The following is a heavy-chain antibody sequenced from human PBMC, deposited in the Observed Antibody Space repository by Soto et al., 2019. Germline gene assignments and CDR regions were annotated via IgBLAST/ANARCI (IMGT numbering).Heavy chain of an antibody. V-gene: IGHV3-9*01. CDR3: ARLVDSSGYFDS. CDR2: INWNSAVI. D-gene: IGHD3-22*01. J-gene: IGHJ4*02. Sequence: GGSLRLSCVVSGFTFDDYAMHWVRQAPGGGLEWVSGINWNSAVIGYADSVKGRFTISRDNAKNALYLQMNSLRAEDTAVYYCARLVDSSGYFDSWGQGT. CDR1: GFTFDDYA.